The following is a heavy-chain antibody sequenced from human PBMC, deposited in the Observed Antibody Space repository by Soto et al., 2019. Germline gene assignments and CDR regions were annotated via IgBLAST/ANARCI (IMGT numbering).Heavy chain of an antibody. Sequence: GASVKVSCKASGYTFTSYGISWVRQAPGQGLEWMGWISAYNGNTNYAQKLQGRVTMTTDTSTSTAYMELRSLRSDDTAVYYCARDVHIKVLGVVVADFDYWGQGTLVTVSS. CDR1: GYTFTSYG. J-gene: IGHJ4*02. V-gene: IGHV1-18*04. CDR2: ISAYNGNT. D-gene: IGHD2-15*01. CDR3: ARDVHIKVLGVVVADFDY.